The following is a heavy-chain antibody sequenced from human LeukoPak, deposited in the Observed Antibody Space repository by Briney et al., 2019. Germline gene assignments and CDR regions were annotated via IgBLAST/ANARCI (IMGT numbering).Heavy chain of an antibody. Sequence: SETLSLTCTVSGGSISSYYWSWIRQPPGKGLEWIGYIYYSGSTNYNPSLKSRVTISVDTSKNQFSLKLSSVTAADTAVYYCARAGRTTVVTGAFDIWGQGTMVTVSS. CDR3: ARAGRTTVVTGAFDI. J-gene: IGHJ3*02. CDR2: IYYSGST. CDR1: GGSISSYY. V-gene: IGHV4-59*08. D-gene: IGHD4-23*01.